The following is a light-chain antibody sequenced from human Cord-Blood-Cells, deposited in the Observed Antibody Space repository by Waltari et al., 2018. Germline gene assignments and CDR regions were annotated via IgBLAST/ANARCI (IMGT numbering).Light chain of an antibody. J-gene: IGLJ3*02. V-gene: IGLV4-69*01. CDR2: LNSDGSH. CDR3: QTWGTGIWV. CDR1: SGHSSYA. Sequence: QLVLTQSPSASASLGASVTLTCTLSSGHSSYATACHPQQPEKGPRYLMKLNSDGSHSKGDGIPDRFSGSSSGAERYLTISSLKSEDEADYYCQTWGTGIWVFGGGTKLTVL.